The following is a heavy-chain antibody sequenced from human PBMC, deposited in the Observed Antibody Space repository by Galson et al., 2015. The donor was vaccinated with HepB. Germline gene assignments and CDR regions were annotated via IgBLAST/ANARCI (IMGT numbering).Heavy chain of an antibody. Sequence: SLTCTVSGGSISSGGYYWSWIRQHPGKGLEWIGYIYYSGSTYYNPSLKSRVTISVDTSKNQFSLKLSSVTAADTAVYYCARDQEGYGGTFDPWGQGTLVTVSS. CDR1: GGSISSGGYY. D-gene: IGHD4-23*01. CDR2: IYYSGST. V-gene: IGHV4-31*03. CDR3: ARDQEGYGGTFDP. J-gene: IGHJ5*02.